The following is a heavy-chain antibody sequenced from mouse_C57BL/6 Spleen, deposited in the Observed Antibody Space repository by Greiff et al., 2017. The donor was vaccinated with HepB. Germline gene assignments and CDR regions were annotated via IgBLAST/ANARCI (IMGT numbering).Heavy chain of an antibody. CDR3: TKKGPYYDYDGYFDY. V-gene: IGHV1-15*01. J-gene: IGHJ2*01. CDR1: GYTFTDYE. CDR2: IDPETGGT. Sequence: QVQLQQSGAELVRPGASVTLSCKGSGYTFTDYEMHWVKQTPVHGLEWIGAIDPETGGTAYNQKFKGKAILTADKSSSTAYMELRSLTSEDSAVYYCTKKGPYYDYDGYFDYWGQGTTLTVSS. D-gene: IGHD2-4*01.